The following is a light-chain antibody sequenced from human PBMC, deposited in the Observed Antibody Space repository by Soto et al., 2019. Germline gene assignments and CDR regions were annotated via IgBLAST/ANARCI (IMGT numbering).Light chain of an antibody. CDR1: CSNIGGNS. Sequence: QSVMTQPPSVSAAPGQTVTISCSGSCSNIGGNSVSWYQQLPGTAPKLLIYDDDKRPSGIPDRFSGSKSGTSATLGITGFQTGDEADYYCGSWDSSLSAYVFATGTKLTVL. V-gene: IGLV1-51*01. CDR3: GSWDSSLSAYV. J-gene: IGLJ1*01. CDR2: DDD.